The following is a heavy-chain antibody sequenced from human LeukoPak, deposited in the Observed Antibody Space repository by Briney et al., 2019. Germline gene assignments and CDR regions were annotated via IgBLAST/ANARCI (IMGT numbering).Heavy chain of an antibody. V-gene: IGHV3-33*01. CDR1: GFTFSSYG. D-gene: IGHD1-26*01. J-gene: IGHJ4*02. CDR3: ARVSGSGIMGYFDY. CDR2: IWYDGSNK. Sequence: GSLRLSCAASGFTFSSYGMHWVRQAPGKGLEWVAVIWYDGSNKYYADSVKGRFTISRDNSKNTLYLQMNSLRAEDTAVYYCARVSGSGIMGYFDYWGQGTLVTVSS.